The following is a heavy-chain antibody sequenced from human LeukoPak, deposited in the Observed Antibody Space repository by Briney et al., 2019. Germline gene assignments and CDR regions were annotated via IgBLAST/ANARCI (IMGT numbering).Heavy chain of an antibody. CDR1: GFTFSSYA. D-gene: IGHD3-9*01. Sequence: GGSLRLSCAASGFTFSSYAMSWVRQAPGKGLEWVSGISGSGSSTYYADSVKGRFTISRDNSKNTLSLQMNGLRAEDTAVYYCAKAYNDILTGDHSWGQGTLVTVSS. J-gene: IGHJ4*02. CDR3: AKAYNDILTGDHS. V-gene: IGHV3-23*01. CDR2: ISGSGSST.